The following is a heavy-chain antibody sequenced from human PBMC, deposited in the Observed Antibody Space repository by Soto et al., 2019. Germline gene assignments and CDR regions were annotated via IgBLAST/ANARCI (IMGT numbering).Heavy chain of an antibody. CDR3: ARGQLVRRWFDP. CDR2: INHSGST. J-gene: IGHJ5*02. V-gene: IGHV4-34*01. Sequence: ASEPLSLPCAVYGGSLSGYYWSWIRQPPGKGLEWIGEINHSGSTNYNPSLKSRVTISVDTSKNQFSLKLSSVTAADTAVYYCARGQLVRRWFDPWGQGTLVTVSS. CDR1: GGSLSGYY. D-gene: IGHD6-6*01.